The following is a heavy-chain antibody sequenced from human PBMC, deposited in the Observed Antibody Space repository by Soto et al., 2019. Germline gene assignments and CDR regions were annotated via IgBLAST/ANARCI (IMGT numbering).Heavy chain of an antibody. D-gene: IGHD3-3*01. CDR2: IVPNVGTV. J-gene: IGHJ4*02. V-gene: IGHV1-69*06. Sequence: QMQLVQSGAEVKKPGSSVKVSCKASGGTLSSFINYPINWVRQAPGQGLEWMGGIVPNVGTVNYAQTVQGRVTITADKSTGTAYMELSSLRSEDTALYYCARRDTSGFLRYFDNWGQGTLVTVSS. CDR3: ARRDTSGFLRYFDN. CDR1: GGTLSSFINYP.